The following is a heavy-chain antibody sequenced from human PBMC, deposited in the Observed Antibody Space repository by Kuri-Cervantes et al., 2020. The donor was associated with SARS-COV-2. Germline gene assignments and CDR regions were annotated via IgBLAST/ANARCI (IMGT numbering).Heavy chain of an antibody. Sequence: GESLKISCAASGFTFSSYDMHWVRQAPGKGLEWVAVISYDGSNKYYADSVKGRFTISRDNSKNTLYLQMNSLRAEDTAVYYCARLGVAAAGSYYYYGMDDWGQGTTVTVSS. CDR2: ISYDGSNK. D-gene: IGHD6-13*01. CDR1: GFTFSSYD. J-gene: IGHJ6*02. V-gene: IGHV3-30*03. CDR3: ARLGVAAAGSYYYYGMDD.